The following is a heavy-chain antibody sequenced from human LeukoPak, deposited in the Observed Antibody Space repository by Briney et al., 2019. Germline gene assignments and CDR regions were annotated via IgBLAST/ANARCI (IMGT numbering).Heavy chain of an antibody. CDR3: AKVAPYGNYVFDR. CDR2: LSVSGSGT. Sequence: GGSLRLSCAASGFSFSSYAMSWVRQAPGKGLEWVSGLSVSGSGTYFADSVKGRFTISRDNSKNTLYLQMNSLGAEDTAVYYCAKVAPYGNYVFDRWGQGTLVTVSS. V-gene: IGHV3-23*01. J-gene: IGHJ4*02. D-gene: IGHD3-10*02. CDR1: GFSFSSYA.